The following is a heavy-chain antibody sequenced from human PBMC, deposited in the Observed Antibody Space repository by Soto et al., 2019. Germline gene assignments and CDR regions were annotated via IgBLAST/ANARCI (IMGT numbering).Heavy chain of an antibody. CDR1: GGTFSSYA. Sequence: QVQLVQSGAEVKKPGSSVKVSCKASGGTFSSYAISWVRQAPGQGLEWMGGIIPIFGTANYAQTFQGRVTISADESTRTAYRELSSLRSEDTAVYYCARGYYYDSSGYYSNAYYFDYWGQGTLVTVSS. D-gene: IGHD3-22*01. V-gene: IGHV1-69*01. CDR2: IIPIFGTA. CDR3: ARGYYYDSSGYYSNAYYFDY. J-gene: IGHJ4*02.